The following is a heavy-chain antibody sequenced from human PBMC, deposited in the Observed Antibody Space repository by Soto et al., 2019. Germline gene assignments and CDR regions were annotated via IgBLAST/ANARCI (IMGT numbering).Heavy chain of an antibody. V-gene: IGHV1-2*04. D-gene: IGHD1-26*01. J-gene: IGHJ6*02. CDR1: GYTFTGHY. CDR2: INPKSGGT. CDR3: AGCGPKWDRPGDYYYGMDV. Sequence: QVQLVQSGAEVIQPGASVKVSCKASGYTFTGHYIHWVRQAPGQGLEWLGRINPKSGGTKNAQKFQAWVTMTRDTSITAAYMEVSRLKSDDTAVYYCAGCGPKWDRPGDYYYGMDVWGQGTTVTVSS.